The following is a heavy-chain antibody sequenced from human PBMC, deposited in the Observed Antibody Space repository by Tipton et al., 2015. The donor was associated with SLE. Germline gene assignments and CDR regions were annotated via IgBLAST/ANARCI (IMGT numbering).Heavy chain of an antibody. CDR2: IYYSGST. CDR1: GGSIRSHDHY. J-gene: IGHJ4*02. V-gene: IGHV4-39*07. Sequence: TLSLTCTVSGGSIRSHDHYWGWIRQPPGKGLEWIGSIYYSGSTYYNPSLKSRVTISVDTSKNQFSLKLSFVTAADTAVYYCARPASSGYLDYFFDYWGQGTLVTVSS. D-gene: IGHD3-22*01. CDR3: ARPASSGYLDYFFDY.